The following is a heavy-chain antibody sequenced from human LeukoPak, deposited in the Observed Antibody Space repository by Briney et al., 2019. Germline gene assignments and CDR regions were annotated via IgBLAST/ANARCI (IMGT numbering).Heavy chain of an antibody. CDR1: GASYNAYY. CDR3: AVGITILGVAASFDS. CDR2: IGHRGTA. J-gene: IGHJ4*02. Sequence: PSETLSLTCAVYGASYNAYYWSWIRQPPGKGLEWIGDIGHRGTATYNPSLKSRLTISAGASKNQFSLKLNSVTDADTAVYYCAVGITILGVAASFDSWGQGNLVIVSS. D-gene: IGHD3-3*01. V-gene: IGHV4-34*01.